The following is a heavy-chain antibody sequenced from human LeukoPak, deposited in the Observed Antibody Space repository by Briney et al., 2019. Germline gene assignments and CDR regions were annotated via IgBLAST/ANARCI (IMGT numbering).Heavy chain of an antibody. CDR1: GYSISSGYY. V-gene: IGHV4-38-2*01. Sequence: SETLSLTCAVSGYSISSGYYWGWIRQPPGKGLEWIGSIYHSGSTYYNPSLKSRVTISVDTSKNQFSLKLSSVTAADTAVYYCATRMGYDFWSGYSRPSIGSYKNWFDPWGQGTLVTVSS. J-gene: IGHJ5*02. CDR2: IYHSGST. CDR3: ATRMGYDFWSGYSRPSIGSYKNWFDP. D-gene: IGHD3-3*01.